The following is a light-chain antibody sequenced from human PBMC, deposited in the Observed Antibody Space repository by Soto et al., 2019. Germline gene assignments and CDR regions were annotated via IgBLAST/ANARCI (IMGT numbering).Light chain of an antibody. V-gene: IGKV3-15*01. CDR3: QQGHNWPLT. CDR2: SAS. Sequence: EIVMTQSPATLSVSPGERATLSCRASQSISTELAWYQQKPGQPPRLLIYSASTRATGVPARFTGSGSGPEFTLTISWLQSEDFAVYYGQQGHNWPLTFGQRTRLEI. J-gene: IGKJ2*01. CDR1: QSISTE.